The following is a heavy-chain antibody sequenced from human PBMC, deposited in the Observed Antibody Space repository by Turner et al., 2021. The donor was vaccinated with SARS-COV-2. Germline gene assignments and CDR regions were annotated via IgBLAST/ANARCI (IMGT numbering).Heavy chain of an antibody. J-gene: IGHJ2*01. D-gene: IGHD1-7*01. V-gene: IGHV3-23*01. CDR3: AKNYGFYWYFDL. CDR2: ISGSGGST. Sequence: EVQLLESGGGLVQPGGSLRLSCAASVFTFSSYAMSWVRQAPGKGLEWVSAISGSGGSTYYADSVKGRFTISRDTSKNTLYLQMNSLRAEDTAVYYCAKNYGFYWYFDLWGRGTLVTVSS. CDR1: VFTFSSYA.